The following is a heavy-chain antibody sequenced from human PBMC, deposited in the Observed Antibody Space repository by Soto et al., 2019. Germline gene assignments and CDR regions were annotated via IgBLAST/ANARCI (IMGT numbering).Heavy chain of an antibody. CDR3: DRHITHPRGASDI. J-gene: IGHJ3*02. Sequence: EVQLLESGGGLVQPGGSLTLSCPVSGFTFKNYAMSWVRQAPGKGLEWVSAISGSGGTTYYADSVKGRFTISRDNSKNTLYLQMNSLRAEDTAVYYCDRHITHPRGASDIWGQGTRFTVSS. CDR1: GFTFKNYA. CDR2: ISGSGGTT. V-gene: IGHV3-23*01.